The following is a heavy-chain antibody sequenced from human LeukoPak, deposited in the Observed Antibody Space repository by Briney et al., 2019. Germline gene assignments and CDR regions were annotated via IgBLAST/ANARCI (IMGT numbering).Heavy chain of an antibody. V-gene: IGHV3-23*01. CDR1: GFTFSSYA. J-gene: IGHJ5*02. CDR3: AKVIAVAGTWSWFDP. CDR2: ISGSGGST. Sequence: GGSLRLSCAASGFTFSSYAMSWVRQAPGKELEWVSAISGSGGSTYYADSVKGRFTISRDNSKNTLYLQMNSLRAEDTAVYYCAKVIAVAGTWSWFDPWGQGTLVTVPS. D-gene: IGHD6-19*01.